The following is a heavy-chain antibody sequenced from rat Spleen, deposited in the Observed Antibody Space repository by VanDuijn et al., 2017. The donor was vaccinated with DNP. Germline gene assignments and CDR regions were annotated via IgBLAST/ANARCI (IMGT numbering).Heavy chain of an antibody. CDR3: ARDNYGTYGAMDA. D-gene: IGHD1-3*01. J-gene: IGHJ4*01. Sequence: EVQLVESGGGLVQPGRSLKLSCAASGFTFSDYYMAWVRQAPTKGLEWVAYISYDGGSTYYGDSVKGRFTISRDTAKSTLYLQMDSLRSEDTATYYCARDNYGTYGAMDAWGQGTSVTVSS. V-gene: IGHV5-20*01. CDR2: ISYDGGST. CDR1: GFTFSDYY.